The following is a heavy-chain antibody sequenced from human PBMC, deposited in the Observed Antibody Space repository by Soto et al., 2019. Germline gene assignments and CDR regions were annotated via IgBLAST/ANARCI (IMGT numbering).Heavy chain of an antibody. J-gene: IGHJ4*02. V-gene: IGHV1-46*01. CDR2: INPSGGST. D-gene: IGHD6-19*01. CDR3: ARAPHSRGYSSGWDN. CDR1: GYTFTSYY. Sequence: VKVSCKASGYTFTSYYMHWVRQAPGQGLEWMGIINPSGGSTSYAQTFQGRVTMTRDTSTSTVYMELSSLRSEDTAVYYCARAPHSRGYSSGWDNWGQGTLVTVSS.